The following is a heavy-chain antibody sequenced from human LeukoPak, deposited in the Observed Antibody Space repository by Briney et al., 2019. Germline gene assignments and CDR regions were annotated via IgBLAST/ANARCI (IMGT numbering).Heavy chain of an antibody. Sequence: GGSLRLSCEASGFVFGHSWMSWVRQAPGKGLECVANINLDGSEINYLDSLTGRLTISRDNAKDSLYLQMNGLRAEDTAVYFCVRDRGYSTFDYWGQGTLVTVSS. CDR1: GFVFGHSW. V-gene: IGHV3-7*03. D-gene: IGHD3-22*01. J-gene: IGHJ4*02. CDR3: VRDRGYSTFDY. CDR2: INLDGSEI.